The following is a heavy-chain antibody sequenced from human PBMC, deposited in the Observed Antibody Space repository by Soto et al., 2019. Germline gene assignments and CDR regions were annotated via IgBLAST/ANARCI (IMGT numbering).Heavy chain of an antibody. D-gene: IGHD2-2*01. CDR3: ARSQGSSTSLEIYYYYYYGMDV. J-gene: IGHJ6*02. CDR2: IIPISGTA. CDR1: GGTFSSYA. V-gene: IGHV1-69*01. Sequence: QVQLVQSGAEVKKPGSSVKVSCKASGGTFSSYAISWVRQAPGQGLEWMGGIIPISGTANYEQKFQGRVTITADESTNTAYREVSRLRSEDTAVYYCARSQGSSTSLEIYYYYYYGMDVWGQGTTVTVSS.